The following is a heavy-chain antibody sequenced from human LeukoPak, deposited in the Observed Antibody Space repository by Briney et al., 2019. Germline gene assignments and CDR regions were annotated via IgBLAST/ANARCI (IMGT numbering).Heavy chain of an antibody. CDR3: ARDESLLRLGTPTS. V-gene: IGHV3-30*04. CDR2: ISYDGSNK. D-gene: IGHD3-16*01. Sequence: GGSLRLSCAASGFTFSSYAMLWVRQAPGKGLEWVAVISYDGSNKYYADSVKGRFTISRDNSKNTLYLQMNSLRAEDTAVYYCARDESLLRLGTPTSWGQGTLVTVSS. J-gene: IGHJ5*02. CDR1: GFTFSSYA.